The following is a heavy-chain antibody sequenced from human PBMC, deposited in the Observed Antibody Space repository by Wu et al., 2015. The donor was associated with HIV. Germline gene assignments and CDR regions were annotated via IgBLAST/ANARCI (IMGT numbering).Heavy chain of an antibody. CDR3: ATGQQLAPGAPKDYYYYMDV. J-gene: IGHJ6*03. CDR2: ITPFNGNT. V-gene: IGHV1-45*02. Sequence: QVQLVQSGPEIKRPRASVKVSCRSRQYTFSDYYIHWVRQAPGQALEWMGWITPFNGNTNYAQKFQDRVTITRDRSMSTAYMELSSLRSEDTAMYYCATGQQLAPGAPKDYYYYMDVWGKGTTVTVS. CDR1: QYTFSDYY. D-gene: IGHD6-13*01.